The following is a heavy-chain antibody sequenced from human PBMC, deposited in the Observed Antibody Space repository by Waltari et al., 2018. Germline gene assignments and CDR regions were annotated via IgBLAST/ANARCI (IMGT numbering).Heavy chain of an antibody. Sequence: EVQLVESGGGLVQPGGSLILSCAASGFTFSANWMHWVRQAPGQGLVWVSRINGDGSSTHYADSVKGRFTISRDNTKNTMYLQMDSLRAEDTAVYFCAREDNWNLDVWGKGTTVTVSS. CDR2: INGDGSST. CDR3: AREDNWNLDV. CDR1: GFTFSANW. J-gene: IGHJ6*03. V-gene: IGHV3-74*01. D-gene: IGHD1-1*01.